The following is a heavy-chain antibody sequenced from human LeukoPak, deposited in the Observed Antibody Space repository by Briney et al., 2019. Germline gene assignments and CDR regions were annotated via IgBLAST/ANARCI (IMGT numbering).Heavy chain of an antibody. Sequence: GGSLRLSCAASGFTFSSYSMNWVRQAPGKGLEWVSYISSSSSTIYYADSVKGRFTISRDNSKNTLYLQMNSLRAEDTAVYYCALQAGFDAFDIWGQGTMVSVSS. J-gene: IGHJ3*02. D-gene: IGHD6-19*01. CDR2: ISSSSSTI. CDR3: ALQAGFDAFDI. CDR1: GFTFSSYS. V-gene: IGHV3-48*01.